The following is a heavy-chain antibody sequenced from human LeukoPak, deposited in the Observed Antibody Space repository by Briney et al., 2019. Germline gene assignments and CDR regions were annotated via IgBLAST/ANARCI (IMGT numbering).Heavy chain of an antibody. V-gene: IGHV4-38-2*02. CDR2: IYHSGST. Sequence: SETLSLTCAVSDYSITSDYYWGWIRQPPGKGLEWIGSIYHSGSTYYNPSLKSRVTISVDTSKNQFSLKLTSVTAADTAVYYCAREGSTSGTNWFDPWGQGTLVTVSS. CDR1: DYSITSDYY. J-gene: IGHJ5*02. CDR3: AREGSTSGTNWFDP. D-gene: IGHD3-10*01.